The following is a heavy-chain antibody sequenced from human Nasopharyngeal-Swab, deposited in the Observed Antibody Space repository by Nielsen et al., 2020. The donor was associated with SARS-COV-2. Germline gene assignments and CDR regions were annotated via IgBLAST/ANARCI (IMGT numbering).Heavy chain of an antibody. V-gene: IGHV1-46*01. CDR2: INPSGGST. J-gene: IGHJ4*02. CDR3: ERAFRDGYNYGY. Sequence: WVPQAPGQGLEGMGIINPSGGSTSYAQKFQGRVTMTRGTSTSTVYMELSSLRSEDTAVYYCERAFRDGYNYGYWGQGTLVTVSS. D-gene: IGHD5-24*01.